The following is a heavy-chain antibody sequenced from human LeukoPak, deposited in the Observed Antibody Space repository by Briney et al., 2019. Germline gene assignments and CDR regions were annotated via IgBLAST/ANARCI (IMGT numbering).Heavy chain of an antibody. CDR2: ISSSSSYI. Sequence: GSLRLSWAASGFTFSSYSMNWVRPAPGKGLELVSSISSSSSYIYYADSVKGRFTISRDNAKNSLYLQMNSLRAEDTAVYYCARGVGQLVLSSSDYFDYWGQGTLVTVSS. J-gene: IGHJ4*02. D-gene: IGHD6-6*01. V-gene: IGHV3-21*01. CDR1: GFTFSSYS. CDR3: ARGVGQLVLSSSDYFDY.